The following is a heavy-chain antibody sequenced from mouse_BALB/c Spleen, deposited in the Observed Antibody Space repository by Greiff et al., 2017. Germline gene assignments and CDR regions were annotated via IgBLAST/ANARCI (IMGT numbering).Heavy chain of an antibody. CDR3: ARHDYDVSWFAY. CDR1: GYAFTNYL. CDR2: INPGSGGT. Sequence: VQLQQSGAELVRPGTSVKVSCKASGYAFTNYLIEWVKQRPGQGLEWIGVINPGSGGTNYNEKFKGKATLTADKSSSTAYMQLSSLTSDDSAVYFCARHDYDVSWFAYWGQGTLVTVSA. J-gene: IGHJ3*01. V-gene: IGHV1-54*01. D-gene: IGHD2-4*01.